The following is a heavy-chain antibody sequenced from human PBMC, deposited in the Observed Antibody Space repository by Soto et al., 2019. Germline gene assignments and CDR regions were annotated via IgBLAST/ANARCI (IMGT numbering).Heavy chain of an antibody. J-gene: IGHJ4*02. CDR2: INPSSGDT. D-gene: IGHD6-19*01. V-gene: IGHV1-2*02. CDR1: GYIFTGYS. Sequence: ASVKVSCKASGYIFTGYSMHWVRQAPGQGLEWMGWINPSSGDTIYAQKFQGRVTMTRDTSVSTAYLELSSLRSDDTAVYYCAREASAVVSLDYWGQGTLVTVSS. CDR3: AREASAVVSLDY.